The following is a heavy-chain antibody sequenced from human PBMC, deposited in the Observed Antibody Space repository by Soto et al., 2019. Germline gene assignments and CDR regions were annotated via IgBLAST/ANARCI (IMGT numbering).Heavy chain of an antibody. CDR1: GYIFTSYY. CDR2: INPFDGSR. J-gene: IGHJ4*02. D-gene: IGHD3-10*01. Sequence: GASVKVSCKTSGYIFTSYYIHWVRQAPGQGLEWMGWINPFDGSRMFAQSFQGRVTMTRDTSTSTVYMEVSSLRSEDTAVYYCSRVDPGETSPFDHWGQGTLVTVSS. V-gene: IGHV1-46*03. CDR3: SRVDPGETSPFDH.